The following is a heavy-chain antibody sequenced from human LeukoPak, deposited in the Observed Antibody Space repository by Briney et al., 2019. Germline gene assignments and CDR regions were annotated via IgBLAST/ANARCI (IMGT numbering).Heavy chain of an antibody. CDR1: GFTFSGYG. J-gene: IGHJ4*02. D-gene: IGHD3-10*01. V-gene: IGHV3-30*18. Sequence: GGSLRLSCAASGFTFSGYGMHWVRLAPGKGLGWVAVISYDGSNKYYAGSVKGRFTISRDNSKNTLYLQMNSLRAEDTAVYYCAKDFNYGSGSYYDYWGQGTLVTVSS. CDR2: ISYDGSNK. CDR3: AKDFNYGSGSYYDY.